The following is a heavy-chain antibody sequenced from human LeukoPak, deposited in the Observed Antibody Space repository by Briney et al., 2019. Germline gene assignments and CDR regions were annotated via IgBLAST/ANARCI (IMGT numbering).Heavy chain of an antibody. CDR1: GFTFSSYG. J-gene: IGHJ4*02. V-gene: IGHV3-30*18. Sequence: GGSLRLSCAASGFTFSSYGMHWVRQAPGKGLEWVAVISYDGSNKYYADSVKGRFPISRDNSKNTLYLQMNSLRAEDTAVYYCAKGSVVVAALDYWGQGTLVTVSS. CDR2: ISYDGSNK. CDR3: AKGSVVVAALDY. D-gene: IGHD2-15*01.